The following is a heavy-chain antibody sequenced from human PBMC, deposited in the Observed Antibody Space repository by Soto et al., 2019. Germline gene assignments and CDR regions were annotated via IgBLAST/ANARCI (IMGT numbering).Heavy chain of an antibody. V-gene: IGHV3-23*01. J-gene: IGHJ4*02. Sequence: EVQMLESGGALVQPGGSLRLSCAVSGLTFKNYGMSWVRQAPGKGLEWVSTIDTSGGGTYYADSVKGRFTISRDNSKNTLYLQMNSLRDEDTALYYGASDYWGQGTRVTVSP. CDR2: IDTSGGGT. CDR1: GLTFKNYG. CDR3: ASDY.